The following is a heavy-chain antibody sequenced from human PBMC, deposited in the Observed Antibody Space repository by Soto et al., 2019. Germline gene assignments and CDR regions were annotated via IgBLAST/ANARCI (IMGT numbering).Heavy chain of an antibody. CDR2: IYYSGST. CDR1: GGSISSGGYY. V-gene: IGHV4-31*03. CDR3: ARGWDYYDSSGYYYFDY. D-gene: IGHD3-22*01. J-gene: IGHJ4*02. Sequence: SETLSLTCTVSGGSISSGGYYWSWISQHPGKGLEWIGYIYYSGSTYYNPSLKSRVNISVDTSKNKFSLKLSSVIAADTAVYYCARGWDYYDSSGYYYFDYWGRGTLVTVSS.